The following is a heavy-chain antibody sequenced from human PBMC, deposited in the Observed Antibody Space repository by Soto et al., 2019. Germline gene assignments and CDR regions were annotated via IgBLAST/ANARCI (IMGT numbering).Heavy chain of an antibody. CDR1: GFTVSSNY. J-gene: IGHJ3*02. CDR2: IYSGGST. D-gene: IGHD1-1*01. V-gene: IGHV3-53*04. CDR3: ARDHWNDAFDI. Sequence: EVQLVESGGGLVQPGGSLRLSCAASGFTVSSNYMSWVRLAPGKGLEWVSVIYSGGSTYYADSVKGRFTISRHNSKNTLYLQMNSLTAEDTSVYYCARDHWNDAFDIWGQGTMVTLSS.